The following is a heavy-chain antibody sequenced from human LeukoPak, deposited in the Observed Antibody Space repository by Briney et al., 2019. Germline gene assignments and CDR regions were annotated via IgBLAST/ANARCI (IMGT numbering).Heavy chain of an antibody. CDR2: ISSSSSYI. D-gene: IGHD6-13*01. J-gene: IGHJ6*02. V-gene: IGHV3-21*01. CDR1: GFTFSSYS. CDR3: ARDRAGEAAAGRRNYYYYGMDV. Sequence: PGGSLRLSCAASGFTFSSYSMNWVRQAPGKGLEWVSSISSSSSYIYYADSVKGRFTISRDNAKNSLYLQMNSLRAEDTAVYYCARDRAGEAAAGRRNYYYYGMDVWGQGTTVTVSS.